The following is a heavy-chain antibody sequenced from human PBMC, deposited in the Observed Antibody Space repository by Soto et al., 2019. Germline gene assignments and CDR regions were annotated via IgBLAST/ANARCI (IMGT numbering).Heavy chain of an antibody. CDR2: IDWDDDK. Sequence: SGPTLVNPTQTLTLTCTFSGFSLSTSGMCVSWIRQPPGKALEWLARIDWDDDKYYSTSLKTRLTISKDTSKNQVVLTMTNMDPVDTATYYCARTTYYDSSGYPTPAFDIWGQGTMVTVS. CDR1: GFSLSTSGMC. V-gene: IGHV2-70*11. J-gene: IGHJ3*02. CDR3: ARTTYYDSSGYPTPAFDI. D-gene: IGHD3-22*01.